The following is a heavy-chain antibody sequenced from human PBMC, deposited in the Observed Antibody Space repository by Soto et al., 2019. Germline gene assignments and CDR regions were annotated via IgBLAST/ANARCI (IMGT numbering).Heavy chain of an antibody. J-gene: IGHJ4*02. Sequence: QVQLQESGPGLVKPSETLSLTCTVSGGSISSYYWSWIRQPPGKGLEWIGYIYYSGSTNYNPSLKIRVTISVDTSKNQFSLKLSSVTAADTAVYYCARQGGYSGYDDYWGQGTLVTVSS. V-gene: IGHV4-59*08. CDR1: GGSISSYY. CDR3: ARQGGYSGYDDY. D-gene: IGHD5-12*01. CDR2: IYYSGST.